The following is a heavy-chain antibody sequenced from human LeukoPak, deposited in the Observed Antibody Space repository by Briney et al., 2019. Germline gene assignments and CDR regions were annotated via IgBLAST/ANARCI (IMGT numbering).Heavy chain of an antibody. J-gene: IGHJ5*02. CDR3: TTGRITIFGVVLVP. V-gene: IGHV3-48*04. D-gene: IGHD3-3*01. CDR1: GFTFSSYS. Sequence: GGSLRLSCAASGFTFSSYSMNWVRQAPGKGLEWVSYISSSSSTIYYADSVKGRFTISRDNAKNSLYLQMNSLKTEDTAVYYCTTGRITIFGVVLVPWGQGTLVTVSS. CDR2: ISSSSSTI.